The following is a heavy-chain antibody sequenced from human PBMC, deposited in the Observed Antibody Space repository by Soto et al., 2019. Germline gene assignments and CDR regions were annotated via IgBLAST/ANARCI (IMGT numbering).Heavy chain of an antibody. J-gene: IGHJ6*02. V-gene: IGHV5-51*01. Sequence: GESLKISCQGSGYSFTSYWIGWVRQMPGKGLEWMGFFCPGDSDTRYSPSFQGQVTISADKSISTAYLQWSSLKASDTAMYYCARGSCSSTSCYYYYGMDVWGQGTTVTVS. CDR2: FCPGDSDT. CDR1: GYSFTSYW. CDR3: ARGSCSSTSCYYYYGMDV. D-gene: IGHD2-2*01.